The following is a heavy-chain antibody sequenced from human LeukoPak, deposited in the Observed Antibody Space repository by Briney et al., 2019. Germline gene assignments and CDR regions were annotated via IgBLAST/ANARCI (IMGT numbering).Heavy chain of an antibody. Sequence: SETLSLTCTVSGYSISSGYYWGWIRQPPGKGLEWIGSIYHSGSTYYNPSLKSRVSISVDTSKNQFSLKLSSVTAADTAVYYCARGRYYYDSSGYRVPHSLGLDYWGQGTLVTVSS. V-gene: IGHV4-38-2*02. CDR1: GYSISSGYY. D-gene: IGHD3-22*01. CDR2: IYHSGST. J-gene: IGHJ4*02. CDR3: ARGRYYYDSSGYRVPHSLGLDY.